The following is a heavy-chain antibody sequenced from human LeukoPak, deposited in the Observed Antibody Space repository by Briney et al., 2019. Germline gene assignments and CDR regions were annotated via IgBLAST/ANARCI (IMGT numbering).Heavy chain of an antibody. CDR1: GGSISSGGYY. D-gene: IGHD3-9*01. Sequence: PSQTLPLTCTVSGGSISSGGYYWSWIRQHPGKGLEWIGYIYYSGSTYYNPSLKSRVTISVDTSKNQFSLKLSSVTAAGTAVYYCAREGVYDILTGPMDWGQGTLVTVSS. V-gene: IGHV4-31*03. CDR3: AREGVYDILTGPMD. CDR2: IYYSGST. J-gene: IGHJ4*02.